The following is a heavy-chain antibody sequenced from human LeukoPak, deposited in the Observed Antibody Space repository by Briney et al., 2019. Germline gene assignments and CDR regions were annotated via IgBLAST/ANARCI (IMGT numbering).Heavy chain of an antibody. V-gene: IGHV3-21*01. CDR1: GFTFSSYS. CDR2: ISSSSSYI. CDR3: ARSVPFDY. D-gene: IGHD3-10*02. Sequence: GGSLRLSCAASGFTFSSYSMNWVRQAPGKGLEWVSSISSSSSYIYYVDSVKGRFAISRDNAKNSLYLQMNSLRAEDTAVYYCARSVPFDYWGQGTLVTVSS. J-gene: IGHJ4*02.